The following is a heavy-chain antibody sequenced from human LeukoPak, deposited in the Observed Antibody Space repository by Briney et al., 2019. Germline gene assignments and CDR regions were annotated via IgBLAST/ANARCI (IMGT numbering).Heavy chain of an antibody. D-gene: IGHD3-10*01. Sequence: GRSLRLSCAASGFTFDDYDMSWVRQAPGKGLDWVSGINWNGGSTGYADSVKGRFTISRDNAKNSLYLQMNSLRAEDTALYYCARRDYYGSGSPGYWGQGTLVTVSS. J-gene: IGHJ4*02. CDR3: ARRDYYGSGSPGY. CDR2: INWNGGST. CDR1: GFTFDDYD. V-gene: IGHV3-20*04.